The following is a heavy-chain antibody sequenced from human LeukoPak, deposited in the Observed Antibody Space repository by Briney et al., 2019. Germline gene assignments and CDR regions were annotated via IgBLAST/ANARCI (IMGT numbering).Heavy chain of an antibody. CDR2: INPNSNGT. CDR1: GYTFTGYY. Sequence: ASVNVSCKASGYTFTGYYLHWVRQAPGQGLEWMGWINPNSNGTRYAQKFQGRVTMTRDTSITTASMDLSRVTSDKTAVYYCARSGGAGTYSSWFDPWGQGTLVTVSS. D-gene: IGHD3-10*01. J-gene: IGHJ5*02. CDR3: ARSGGAGTYSSWFDP. V-gene: IGHV1-2*02.